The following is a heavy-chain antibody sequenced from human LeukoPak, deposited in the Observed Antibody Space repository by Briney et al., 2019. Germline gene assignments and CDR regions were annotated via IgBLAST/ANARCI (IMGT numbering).Heavy chain of an antibody. Sequence: SETLSLTCTVSGGSISSYYWSWIRQPPGKGLEWIGYIYYTGSTDYNPSLRSRVTISVDTSKNQFSLKLTSVTAADTAVYYCARGSPVGDSWGQGTLVTVSS. V-gene: IGHV4-59*01. CDR2: IYYTGST. CDR1: GGSISSYY. J-gene: IGHJ4*02. D-gene: IGHD1-26*01. CDR3: ARGSPVGDS.